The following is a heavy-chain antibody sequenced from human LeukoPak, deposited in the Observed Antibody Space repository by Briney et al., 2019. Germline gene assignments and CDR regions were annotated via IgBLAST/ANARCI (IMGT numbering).Heavy chain of an antibody. CDR1: GGSISSGGYY. CDR2: IYYSGST. Sequence: SETLSLTCTVSGGSISSGGYYWTWIRQHPGKGLEWIGYIYYSGSTYYNPSLKSRVTITVDTSKNQFSLRLSSVTAADTAVYYCALGYCGGGSCYAREYFQHWGQGTLVTVSS. D-gene: IGHD2-15*01. J-gene: IGHJ1*01. V-gene: IGHV4-31*03. CDR3: ALGYCGGGSCYAREYFQH.